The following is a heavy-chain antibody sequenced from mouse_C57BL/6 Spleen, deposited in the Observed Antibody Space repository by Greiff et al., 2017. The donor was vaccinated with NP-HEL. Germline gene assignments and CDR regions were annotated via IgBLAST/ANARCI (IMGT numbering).Heavy chain of an antibody. V-gene: IGHV1-50*01. CDR1: GYTFTSYW. D-gene: IGHD3-2*02. J-gene: IGHJ3*01. Sequence: VQLQQSGAELVKPGASVKLSCKASGYTFTSYWMQWVKQRPGQGLEWIGEIDPSDSYTNYNQKFKGKATLTVDTSSSTAYMQLSSLTSEDSAVYYCALDSSGYVPFAYWGQGTLVTVSA. CDR2: IDPSDSYT. CDR3: ALDSSGYVPFAY.